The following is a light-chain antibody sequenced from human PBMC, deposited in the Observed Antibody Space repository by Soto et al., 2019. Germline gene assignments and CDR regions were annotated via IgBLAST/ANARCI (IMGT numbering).Light chain of an antibody. CDR1: QDISNY. CDR2: DAS. Sequence: DIQMTQSPSSLSASVGDRVTITCQASQDISNYLNWYQQKSGQAPKLLIYDASNLEAGVPSRFSGRGSGTDFTLTITSLQPEDIATYYCQQCYSAPPTFGGGTKVEIK. V-gene: IGKV1-33*01. J-gene: IGKJ4*01. CDR3: QQCYSAPPT.